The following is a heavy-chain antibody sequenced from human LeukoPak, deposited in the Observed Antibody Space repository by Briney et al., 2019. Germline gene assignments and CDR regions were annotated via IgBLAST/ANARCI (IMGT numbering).Heavy chain of an antibody. Sequence: GGSLRLSCAASGFTFSSYEMNWVRQAPGKGLEWISYISSSGSTTYYADSVKGRFTISRDNSAKNSVYLQMNSLRAEDTAVYYCARFGYNDFDYWGQGTLVTVS. CDR2: ISSSGSTT. CDR1: GFTFSSYE. D-gene: IGHD5-24*01. V-gene: IGHV3-48*03. J-gene: IGHJ4*02. CDR3: ARFGYNDFDY.